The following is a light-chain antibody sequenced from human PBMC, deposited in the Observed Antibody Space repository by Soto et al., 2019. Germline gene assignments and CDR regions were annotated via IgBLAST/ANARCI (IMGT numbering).Light chain of an antibody. CDR1: QSVSSSY. CDR3: QQYGSSQYT. J-gene: IGKJ2*01. Sequence: EIMLTQSPGTLSLSPGERATLSCRASQSVSSSYLAWYQQKPGQAPRLLIYGASSRATGIPDRFSGSGSGTDFTLTISRLEPEDCAVYYCQQYGSSQYTFGQGTKLEIK. CDR2: GAS. V-gene: IGKV3-20*01.